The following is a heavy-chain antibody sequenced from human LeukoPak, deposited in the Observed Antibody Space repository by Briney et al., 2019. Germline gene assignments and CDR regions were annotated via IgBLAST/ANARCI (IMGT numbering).Heavy chain of an antibody. J-gene: IGHJ4*02. CDR2: ISANGATT. D-gene: IGHD1-26*01. Sequence: GGSLRLSCSASGFTFTTYAMHWVRQAPGKGLEYVSGISANGATTYYADSVQGRFTISRDNSKNTLYLQMSSLSAEDTAVYYCARGTYYYFDYWGQGMLVTVSS. V-gene: IGHV3-64D*06. CDR1: GFTFTTYA. CDR3: ARGTYYYFDY.